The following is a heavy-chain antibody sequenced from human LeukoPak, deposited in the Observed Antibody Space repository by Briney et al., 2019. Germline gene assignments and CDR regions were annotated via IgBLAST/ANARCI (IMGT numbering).Heavy chain of an antibody. Sequence: GESLKISCKGSGYSFINYWIGWVRQMPGKGLEWMVLIYSGGSDTTYSPSFQGQVTISADKSISTAYLQWSSLKASDTAMYYCARRRYNVYSGYDFDSWGQGTLVTVSS. CDR1: GYSFINYW. J-gene: IGHJ5*01. D-gene: IGHD5-12*01. CDR2: IYSGGSDT. CDR3: ARRRYNVYSGYDFDS. V-gene: IGHV5-51*01.